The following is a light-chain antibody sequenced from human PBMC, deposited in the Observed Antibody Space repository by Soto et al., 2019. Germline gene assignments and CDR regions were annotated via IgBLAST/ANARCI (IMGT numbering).Light chain of an antibody. Sequence: EIVMTQPPATLSVSPGERATLSCRASQSVSSNLAWYQQKPGQAPRLLIYGASTMATGIPARFSGSGSGTEFTLTISSRQSEDFAVYYCQQYNNWPPWTFGQGTKVEIK. CDR1: QSVSSN. CDR2: GAS. V-gene: IGKV3-15*01. CDR3: QQYNNWPPWT. J-gene: IGKJ1*01.